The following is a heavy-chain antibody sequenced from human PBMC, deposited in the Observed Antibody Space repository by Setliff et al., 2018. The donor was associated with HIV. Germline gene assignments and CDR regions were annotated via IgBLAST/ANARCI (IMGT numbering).Heavy chain of an antibody. CDR1: GFTFTNAW. J-gene: IGHJ4*02. Sequence: GGSLRLSCAASGFTFTNAWMSWVRQAPGKGLEWVGRIKSKTDGETEDYAAPVRGRFTISRDDSRSTLYLQMNSLITEDTAMYYCARAEWDLQSEYWGQGTLVTVSS. V-gene: IGHV3-15*01. CDR2: IKSKTDGETE. D-gene: IGHD1-26*01. CDR3: ARAEWDLQSEY.